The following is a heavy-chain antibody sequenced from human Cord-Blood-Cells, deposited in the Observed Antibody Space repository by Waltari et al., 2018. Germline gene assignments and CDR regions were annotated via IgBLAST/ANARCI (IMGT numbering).Heavy chain of an antibody. D-gene: IGHD6-19*01. CDR3: ARGVAVAGSGDY. J-gene: IGHJ4*02. Sequence: QVQLQQWGAGLLKPSETLSLTCAVSGGSFSGYYWSWIRQPPGKGLEWIGEINHSGSTNYNPSLKSRVTISVDTSKNQFSLKLSSVTAADTAVYYCARGVAVAGSGDYWGQGTLVTVSS. CDR1: GGSFSGYY. V-gene: IGHV4-34*01. CDR2: INHSGST.